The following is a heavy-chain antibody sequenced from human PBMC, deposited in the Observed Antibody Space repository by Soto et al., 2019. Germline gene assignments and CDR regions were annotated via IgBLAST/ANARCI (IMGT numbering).Heavy chain of an antibody. D-gene: IGHD3-3*01. V-gene: IGHV3-48*03. CDR3: ARSGYDFWSGYPRGFDY. CDR2: ITGSGGAM. CDR1: GFDSSGSE. J-gene: IGHJ4*02. Sequence: GGVLRLSCTASGFDSSGSEMNWFRQAPGKGLEWVAYITGSGGAMFHADSVKGRSTISRDNSKNTLYLQMNSLRAEDTAVYYCARSGYDFWSGYPRGFDYWGQGT.